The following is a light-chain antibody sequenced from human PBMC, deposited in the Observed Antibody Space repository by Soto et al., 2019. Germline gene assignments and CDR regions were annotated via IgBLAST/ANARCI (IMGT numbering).Light chain of an antibody. Sequence: EIVMTQSPDTLSVSPGERATLSCRASQSVGSNLAWYQQKPGQAPRLLIYGASTRATGIPARFSGSGSGTEFTLTISSLQSEDFAVYYCQQFNSWPPYTFGQGTKVDIK. J-gene: IGKJ2*01. CDR3: QQFNSWPPYT. V-gene: IGKV3-15*01. CDR2: GAS. CDR1: QSVGSN.